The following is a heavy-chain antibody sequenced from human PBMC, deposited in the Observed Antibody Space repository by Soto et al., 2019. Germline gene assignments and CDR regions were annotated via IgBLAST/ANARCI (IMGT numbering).Heavy chain of an antibody. CDR1: GFTFNTYA. CDR3: AKRAEGSGCGNCHSWYFDY. V-gene: IGHV3-23*01. J-gene: IGHJ4*02. D-gene: IGHD2-15*01. CDR2: ITGSGANT. Sequence: EVQLLESGGGLVQPGGSLRLSCAASGFTFNTYATSWVRQTPGKGLEWVAVITGSGANTFHADSGKGRFTISRDNSWNTLSLQMNGLRAEDTAVYYCAKRAEGSGCGNCHSWYFDYWVQGALVTVSS.